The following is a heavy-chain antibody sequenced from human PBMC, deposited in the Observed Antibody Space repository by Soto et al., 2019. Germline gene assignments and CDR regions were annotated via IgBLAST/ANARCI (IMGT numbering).Heavy chain of an antibody. Sequence: PGGSLRLSCEASGFMFSTYLMSWVRQAPGKGLEWVANIKQGGNEKFHVDSVKGRFTISRDNAKKSLFLQMNSLRPEDTAVYYCVGALTYEVPYYYYGMDVWGQGTTVTVSS. V-gene: IGHV3-7*01. J-gene: IGHJ6*02. CDR2: IKQGGNEK. D-gene: IGHD3-16*01. CDR3: VGALTYEVPYYYYGMDV. CDR1: GFMFSTYL.